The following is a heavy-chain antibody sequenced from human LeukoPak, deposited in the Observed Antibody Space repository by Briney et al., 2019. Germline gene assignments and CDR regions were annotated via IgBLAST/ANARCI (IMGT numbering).Heavy chain of an antibody. CDR2: IRTTAEGAKYA. CDR1: GFSFTDYP. Sequence: GGSLRLSCATSGFSFTDYPMNWVRQAPGKGLEWISDIRTTAEGAKYAYYADSVKGRVTISRDDGKNTLYLHMNSLRDDDTAVYYCATGQRYAFDYWGQGILVTVSS. D-gene: IGHD3-9*01. CDR3: ATGQRYAFDY. V-gene: IGHV3-48*02. J-gene: IGHJ4*02.